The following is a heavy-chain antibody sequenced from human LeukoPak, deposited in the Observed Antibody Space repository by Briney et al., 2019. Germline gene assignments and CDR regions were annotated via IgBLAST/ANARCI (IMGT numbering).Heavy chain of an antibody. Sequence: LRLSCAASGFTFSSYAMSWIRQHPGKGLEWIGYIYYSGSTYYNPSLKSRVTISVDTSKNQFSLKLSSVTAADTAVYYCARAINYGGNFDYWGQGTLVTVSS. V-gene: IGHV4-31*02. D-gene: IGHD4-23*01. CDR2: IYYSGST. CDR3: ARAINYGGNFDY. CDR1: GFTFSSYA. J-gene: IGHJ4*02.